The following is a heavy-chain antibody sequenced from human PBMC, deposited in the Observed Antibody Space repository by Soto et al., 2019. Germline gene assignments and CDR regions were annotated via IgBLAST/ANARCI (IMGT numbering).Heavy chain of an antibody. J-gene: IGHJ6*02. CDR1: GYSFTSYW. CDR3: ARLSLIWCSGWVDSTGGMDV. D-gene: IGHD6-19*01. CDR2: IYPGDSDT. Sequence: GESLKISCKGSGYSFTSYWIGWVRQMPGKGLEWMGIIYPGDSDTRYSPSFQGQVTISADKSISTAYLQWSSLKDSDTAMYYCARLSLIWCSGWVDSTGGMDVRGQGNTVTVYS. V-gene: IGHV5-51*01.